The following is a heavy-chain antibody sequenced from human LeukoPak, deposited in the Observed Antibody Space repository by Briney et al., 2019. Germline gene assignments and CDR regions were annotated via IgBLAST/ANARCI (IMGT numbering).Heavy chain of an antibody. V-gene: IGHV1-8*01. D-gene: IGHD6-19*01. J-gene: IGHJ4*02. CDR2: MNPKSGNT. CDR1: GYSFSTYD. CDR3: ARGREWLVAFDS. Sequence: ASVKVSCKASGYSFSTYDINWVRQAPGQGLEWMGWMNPKSGNTGYAQNFQGRVTMTRNTSISTAYMELSGLRSDDTAVYYCARGREWLVAFDSWAREPWSPSPQ.